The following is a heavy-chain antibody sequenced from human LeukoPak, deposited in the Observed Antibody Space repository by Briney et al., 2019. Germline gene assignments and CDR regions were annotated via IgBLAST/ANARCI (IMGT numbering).Heavy chain of an antibody. J-gene: IGHJ4*02. CDR2: ISGSGGSS. CDR3: AKAPTSYCTGGTCYCDY. Sequence: GGSLRLSCAASGFTFSSYAMSWVRQAPGKGLEWASVISGSGGSSYYADSVKGRFTISRDNSKSTLYLQLSSLRAEDTAVYYCAKAPTSYCTGGTCYCDYWGQGSLVTVSS. V-gene: IGHV3-23*01. D-gene: IGHD2-8*02. CDR1: GFTFSSYA.